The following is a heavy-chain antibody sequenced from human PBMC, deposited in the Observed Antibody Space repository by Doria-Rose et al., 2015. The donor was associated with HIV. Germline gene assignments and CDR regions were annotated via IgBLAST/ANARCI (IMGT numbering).Heavy chain of an antibody. J-gene: IGHJ4*02. CDR1: GASVSSRGYS. D-gene: IGHD3-3*01. Sequence: QVQLQESGPGLVKPSETLSLTCRVSGASVSSRGYSWNWVRQVPGKGLESLGYTYYTGTSDYSPSLKSRLNMAVDTSKNQFSLKLSFVTVADTAVYYCARMGSYRELDYWGQGAPVIVSA. CDR2: TYYTGTS. CDR3: ARMGSYRELDY. V-gene: IGHV4-31*03.